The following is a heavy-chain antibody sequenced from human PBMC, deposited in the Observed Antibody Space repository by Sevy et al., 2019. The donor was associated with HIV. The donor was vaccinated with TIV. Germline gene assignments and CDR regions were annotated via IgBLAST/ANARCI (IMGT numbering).Heavy chain of an antibody. D-gene: IGHD6-13*01. J-gene: IGHJ6*02. Sequence: GGSLRLSCAASGFTFSSYAMSWVRQAPGKGLEWVSAISGSGGSTYYADSVKGRFTISRDNSKNTLYLQINSLRAEDTAVYYCANIAAAGFYYYYGMDVWGQGTTVTVSS. CDR3: ANIAAAGFYYYYGMDV. V-gene: IGHV3-23*01. CDR1: GFTFSSYA. CDR2: ISGSGGST.